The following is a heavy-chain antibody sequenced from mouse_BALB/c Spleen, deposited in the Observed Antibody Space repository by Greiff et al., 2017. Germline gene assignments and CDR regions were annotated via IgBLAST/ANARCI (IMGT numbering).Heavy chain of an antibody. CDR1: GYAFTNYL. CDR2: INPGSGGT. J-gene: IGHJ4*01. V-gene: IGHV1-54*01. CDR3: ARWLPYYAMDY. Sequence: VQLQQSGAELVRPGTSVKVSCKASGYAFTNYLIEWVKQRPGQGLEWIGVINPGSGGTNYNEKFKGKATLTADKSSSTAYMQLSSLTSDDSAVYFCARWLPYYAMDYWGQGTSVTVSS. D-gene: IGHD2-2*01.